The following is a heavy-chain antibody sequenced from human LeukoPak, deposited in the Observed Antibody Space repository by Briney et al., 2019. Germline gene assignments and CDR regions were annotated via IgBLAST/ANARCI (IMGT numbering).Heavy chain of an antibody. Sequence: PGGSLRLSCAASGFTFSSYLMSWVRQAPGKGLEWVANIKQDGSEKYYVDSVKGRFTISRDNAKNSLYLQMNSLRAEDTAVYYCARDFFLNYDSSGGNDYWGQGTLVTVSS. J-gene: IGHJ4*02. CDR1: GFTFSSYL. V-gene: IGHV3-7*01. CDR2: IKQDGSEK. D-gene: IGHD3-22*01. CDR3: ARDFFLNYDSSGGNDY.